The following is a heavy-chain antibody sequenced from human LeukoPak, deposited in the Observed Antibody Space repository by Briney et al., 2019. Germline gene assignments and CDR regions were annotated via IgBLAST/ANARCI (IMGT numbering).Heavy chain of an antibody. D-gene: IGHD3-3*01. V-gene: IGHV4-59*08. CDR3: ARHPGYDSWSGYLAYYFDY. Sequence: PSETLSLTCTVSGGSISSYYWSWIRQPPGKGLEWIGYIYYSGSTNYNPSLKSRVTISVDTSKNQFSLKLSSVTAADTAVYYCARHPGYDSWSGYLAYYFDYWGQGTLVTVSS. J-gene: IGHJ4*02. CDR1: GGSISSYY. CDR2: IYYSGST.